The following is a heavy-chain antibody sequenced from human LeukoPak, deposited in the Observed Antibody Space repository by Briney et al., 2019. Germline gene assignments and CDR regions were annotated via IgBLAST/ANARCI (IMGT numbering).Heavy chain of an antibody. CDR1: GFTFSSYW. Sequence: GGSLSLSCAASGFTFSSYWMSWVRQPPGKGLEWVAKIKQDGSEKYYVDSLKGRFTISRDNAKNSLYLQMNSLRAEDTAVYFCARAQTTVTNWGQGTLVTVSS. D-gene: IGHD4-17*01. V-gene: IGHV3-7*03. CDR2: IKQDGSEK. J-gene: IGHJ4*02. CDR3: ARAQTTVTN.